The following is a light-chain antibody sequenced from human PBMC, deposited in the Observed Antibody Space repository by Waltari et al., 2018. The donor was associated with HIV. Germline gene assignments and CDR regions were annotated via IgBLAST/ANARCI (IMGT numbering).Light chain of an antibody. CDR2: EVT. J-gene: IGLJ2*01. V-gene: IGLV2-23*02. CDR3: CSYGSSATFVV. CDR1: SSDDGNYNL. Sequence: QSALTQPASVSGSPGQSITISCTETSSDDGNYNLVSWYQQSTGKAPKLLIYEVTKRPSGVAVRLSGSKYGYTASLPISDLQSEDEANYYCCSYGSSATFVVFGGGTRVTV.